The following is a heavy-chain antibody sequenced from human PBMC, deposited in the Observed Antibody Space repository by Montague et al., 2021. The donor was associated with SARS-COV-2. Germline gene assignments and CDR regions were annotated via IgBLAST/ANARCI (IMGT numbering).Heavy chain of an antibody. CDR3: ARDRDWDDWCGMDV. CDR1: GGSISSYY. Sequence: LSLTCTVSGGSISSYYWSWVRQAPGKGLEWISYISSSGGGSTKHXXXSLKGRFTISRDNAKNSLYLQMNSLRVEDPAIYYCARDRDWDDWCGMDVWGQGTTVTVSS. J-gene: IGHJ6*02. CDR2: ISSSGGGSTK. D-gene: IGHD2-21*01. V-gene: IGHV3-48*03.